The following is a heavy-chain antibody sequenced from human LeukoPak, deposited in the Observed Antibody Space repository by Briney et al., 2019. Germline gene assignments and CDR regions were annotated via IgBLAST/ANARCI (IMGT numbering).Heavy chain of an antibody. CDR1: GYIFTSYW. V-gene: IGHV5-51*01. D-gene: IGHD6-6*01. CDR2: IYPGDSDT. J-gene: IGHJ4*02. CDR3: ARRGMYSSSGFDY. Sequence: GESLKISCEGSGYIFTSYWIGWVRQMPGKGLEWMGIIYPGDSDTRYSPSFQGQVTISADKSISTAYLQWSSLKASDTAMYYCARRGMYSSSGFDYWGQGTLVTVSS.